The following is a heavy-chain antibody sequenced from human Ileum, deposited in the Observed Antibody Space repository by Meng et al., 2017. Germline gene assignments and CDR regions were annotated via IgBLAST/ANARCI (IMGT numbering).Heavy chain of an antibody. CDR2: IYYSGST. CDR3: ARDIAAAGTANYYYYYGMDV. Sequence: SDTLSLTCTVPGGAISRSSYYWGWIRQPPRKGLEWSGSIYYSGSTYYNPSLKSRVTISVDTSKNQFSLKLSSVTAADTAVYYCARDIAAAGTANYYYYYGMDVWGQGTTVTVSS. J-gene: IGHJ6*02. V-gene: IGHV4-39*07. D-gene: IGHD6-13*01. CDR1: GGAISRSSYY.